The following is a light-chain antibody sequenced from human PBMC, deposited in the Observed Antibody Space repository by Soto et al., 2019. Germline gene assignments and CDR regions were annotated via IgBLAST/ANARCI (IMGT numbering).Light chain of an antibody. CDR3: SSYTSSSTLV. Sequence: QSALTQPASVSGSPGQSITISCTGTSSDVGVYNYVSWYQQHPGKAPKLMIYEVSNRPSGVSNRFSGSKSGNTASLTISGLQAEDEADYYGSSYTSSSTLVFGGGTKLTVL. J-gene: IGLJ3*02. CDR1: SSDVGVYNY. V-gene: IGLV2-14*01. CDR2: EVS.